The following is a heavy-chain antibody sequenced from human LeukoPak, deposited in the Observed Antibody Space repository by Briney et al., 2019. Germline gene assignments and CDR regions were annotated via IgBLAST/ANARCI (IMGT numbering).Heavy chain of an antibody. CDR1: GFTFTNYA. Sequence: GGSLRLSCAASGFTFTNYAMTWVRQAPGKGLEWVSTIGNGGGATFYADSVKGRFTIFRDNSNNTLYMQRQSLRAEATAVYYYARFQAGRPVDSCGEGTLVTVSS. CDR2: IGNGGGAT. V-gene: IGHV3-23*01. J-gene: IGHJ4*02. D-gene: IGHD3-10*01. CDR3: ARFQAGRPVDS.